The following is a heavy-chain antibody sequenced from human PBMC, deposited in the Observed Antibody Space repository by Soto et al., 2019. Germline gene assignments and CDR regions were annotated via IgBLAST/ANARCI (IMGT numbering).Heavy chain of an antibody. CDR3: ARDADCTNGVCYTYDYYYYGMDV. CDR2: IWYDGSNK. CDR1: GFTFSSYG. Sequence: GGSLRLSCAASGFTFSSYGMHWVRQAPGKGLEWVAVIWYDGSNKYYADSVKGRFTISRDNSKNTLYLQMNSLRAEDTAVYYCARDADCTNGVCYTYDYYYYGMDVWGQGTTVTVSS. V-gene: IGHV3-33*01. J-gene: IGHJ6*02. D-gene: IGHD2-8*01.